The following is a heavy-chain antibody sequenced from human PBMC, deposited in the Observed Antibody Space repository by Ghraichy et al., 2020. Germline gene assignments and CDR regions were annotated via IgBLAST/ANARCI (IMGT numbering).Heavy chain of an antibody. J-gene: IGHJ4*02. Sequence: GGSLRLSCAASGFTFSSYAMSWVRQAPGKGLEWVSAISGSGGSTYYADSVKGRFTISRDNSKNTLYLQMNSLRAEDTAVYYCAKSASVGATKEPFFDYWGQGTLVTVSS. CDR2: ISGSGGST. CDR1: GFTFSSYA. V-gene: IGHV3-23*01. D-gene: IGHD1-26*01. CDR3: AKSASVGATKEPFFDY.